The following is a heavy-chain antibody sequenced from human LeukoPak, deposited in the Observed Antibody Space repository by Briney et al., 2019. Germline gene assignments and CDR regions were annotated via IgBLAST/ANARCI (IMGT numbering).Heavy chain of an antibody. J-gene: IGHJ3*02. CDR3: ARDSRWFGELFDAFDI. Sequence: SETLSLTCTVSGYSISSGYYWGWIRQPPGKGLEWIGSIYHSGSTYYNPSLKSRVTISVDTSKNQFSLKLSSVTAADTAVYYCARDSRWFGELFDAFDIWGQGTMVTVSS. CDR2: IYHSGST. V-gene: IGHV4-38-2*02. CDR1: GYSISSGYY. D-gene: IGHD3-10*01.